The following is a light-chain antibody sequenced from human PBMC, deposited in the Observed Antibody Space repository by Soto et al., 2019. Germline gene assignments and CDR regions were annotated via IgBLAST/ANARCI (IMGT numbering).Light chain of an antibody. V-gene: IGLV2-8*01. CDR1: SSDVGGHNH. Sequence: QSALTQPPSASGSPGQAVTISCTGSSSDVGGHNHVSWYQQHPGKAPKLMIYEVSKRPSGVPDRFSGSKSVNTASLTVSGLQAEYEADYYCSSYAGSMNLLFGGGTKLTVL. CDR3: SSYAGSMNLL. CDR2: EVS. J-gene: IGLJ2*01.